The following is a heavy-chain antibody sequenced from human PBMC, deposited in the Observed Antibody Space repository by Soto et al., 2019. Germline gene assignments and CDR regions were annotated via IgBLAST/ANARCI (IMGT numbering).Heavy chain of an antibody. Sequence: GGSLRLSCAASGFTFDDYTMHWVRQAPGKGLEWVSLISWDGGSTYYADSVKGRFTISRDNSKNSLYPQMNSLRTEDTALYYCAKDIKEYYYDSSAPPGDYWGQGTLVTVSS. J-gene: IGHJ4*02. CDR3: AKDIKEYYYDSSAPPGDY. V-gene: IGHV3-43*01. D-gene: IGHD3-22*01. CDR1: GFTFDDYT. CDR2: ISWDGGST.